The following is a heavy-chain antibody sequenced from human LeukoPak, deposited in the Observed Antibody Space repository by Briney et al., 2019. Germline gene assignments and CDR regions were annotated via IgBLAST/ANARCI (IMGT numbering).Heavy chain of an antibody. D-gene: IGHD3-16*01. CDR3: ARFRNFVSDI. V-gene: IGHV4-59*12. J-gene: IGHJ3*02. CDR2: IWNGGGST. Sequence: SETLSLTCDVSGTSIGNSYWSWVRQPPGKEPEWIGYIWNGGGSTNYNPSVKSRVTMSVDASRNQLSLKLTSVTAADTAVYYCARFRNFVSDIWGQGTMVTVSS. CDR1: GTSIGNSY.